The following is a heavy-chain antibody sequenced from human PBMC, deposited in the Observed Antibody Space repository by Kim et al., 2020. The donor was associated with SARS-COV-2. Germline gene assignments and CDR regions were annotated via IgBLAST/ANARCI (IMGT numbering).Heavy chain of an antibody. Sequence: SETLSLTCTVSGGSISSYYWSWIRQPPGKGLEWIGYIYYSGSTNYNPSLKSRVTISVDTSKNQFSLKLSSVTAADTAVYYCARHSRGIKTAAAWFDPWGQGTLVTVSS. V-gene: IGHV4-59*08. CDR1: GGSISSYY. CDR3: ARHSRGIKTAAAWFDP. D-gene: IGHD3-16*01. CDR2: IYYSGST. J-gene: IGHJ5*02.